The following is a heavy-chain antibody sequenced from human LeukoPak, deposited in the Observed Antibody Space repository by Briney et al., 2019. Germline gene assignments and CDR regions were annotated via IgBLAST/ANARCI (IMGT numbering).Heavy chain of an antibody. J-gene: IGHJ6*02. CDR3: ARDHSSGGMGV. CDR1: GFTVSSIY. D-gene: IGHD1-26*01. CDR2: IYGGGST. Sequence: GGSLRLSCAASGFTVSSIYMSWVRQAPGKGLEWVSVIYGGGSTFYADSVKGRFTTSRDNSKNTLYLQMNGLRAEDTAVYYCARDHSSGGMGVWGQGTTVTVSS. V-gene: IGHV3-66*01.